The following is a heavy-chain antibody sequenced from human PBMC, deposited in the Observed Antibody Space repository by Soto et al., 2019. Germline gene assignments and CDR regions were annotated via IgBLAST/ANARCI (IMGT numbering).Heavy chain of an antibody. J-gene: IGHJ4*02. CDR3: AKATYSSGWRYYFDC. D-gene: IGHD6-25*01. CDR2: ISGSSDHT. V-gene: IGHV3-23*01. CDR1: GFTFSNYA. Sequence: GGSLRLSCAASGFTFSNYALSWVRQAPGKGLEWVSAISGSSDHTFYADSVRGRFTISRDNSKSTLYLQVNSLRAEDTAVYYCAKATYSSGWRYYFDCWGQGTQVTVSS.